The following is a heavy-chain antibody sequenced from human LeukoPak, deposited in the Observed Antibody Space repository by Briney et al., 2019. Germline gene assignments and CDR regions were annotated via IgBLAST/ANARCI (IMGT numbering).Heavy chain of an antibody. CDR1: GFTFSSYS. D-gene: IGHD2-15*01. CDR2: ISSSSSYI. CDR3: ARAGYCSGGSCYRDFDY. J-gene: IGHJ4*02. V-gene: IGHV3-21*01. Sequence: PGGSLRLSCAASGFTFSSYSMNWVRQAPGKGLEWVSSISSSSSYIYYADSVKGRFTISRDNAKNSLYLQINSLRAEDTAVYYCARAGYCSGGSCYRDFDYWGQGALVTVSS.